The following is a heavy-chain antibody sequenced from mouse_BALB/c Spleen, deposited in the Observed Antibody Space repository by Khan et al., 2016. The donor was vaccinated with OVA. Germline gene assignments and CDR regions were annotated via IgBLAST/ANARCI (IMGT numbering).Heavy chain of an antibody. CDR2: FYPGSGST. V-gene: IGHV1-77*01. J-gene: IGHJ4*01. CDR1: GYTFTDYD. CDR3: AKIVYDNSYAMDY. Sequence: QVQLKQSGPELVKPGASVKMSCKASGYTFTDYDIRWVKQRTGQGLEWIGEFYPGSGSTYYNEKFKGKATLTADKSSNTAYMQLSSLKSEDSAVYFCAKIVYDNSYAMDYWGQGTSVTVSS. D-gene: IGHD2-1*01.